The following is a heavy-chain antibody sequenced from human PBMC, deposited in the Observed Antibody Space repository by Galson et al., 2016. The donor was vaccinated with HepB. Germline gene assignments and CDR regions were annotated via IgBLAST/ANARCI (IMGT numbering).Heavy chain of an antibody. D-gene: IGHD1/OR15-1a*01. CDR2: IYYSGTS. J-gene: IGHJ4*02. V-gene: IGHV4-61*01. CDR3: ARGWKEQFVNYGFDY. CDR1: GVSVSSYSYY. Sequence: SETLSLTCTVSGVSVSSYSYYWSWIRQPPGKGLEWIGYIYYSGTSNHNPSLKSRLTMSVDTSKNQFSLRLNSVTAADTAIYYCARGWKEQFVNYGFDYWGQGSPVTVAS.